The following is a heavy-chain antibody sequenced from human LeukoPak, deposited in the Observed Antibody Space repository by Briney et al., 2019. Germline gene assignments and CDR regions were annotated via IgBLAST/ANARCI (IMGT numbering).Heavy chain of an antibody. Sequence: GGSLRLSCAASGFTFSSYGMHWVRQAPGKGLEWVAVIWYDGSNKYYADSVKGRFTISRDNSKNTLYLQMNSLRAEDTAVYYCARGGDGYLIDYWGQGTLVTVSS. CDR3: ARGGDGYLIDY. D-gene: IGHD5-24*01. J-gene: IGHJ4*02. CDR1: GFTFSSYG. V-gene: IGHV3-33*01. CDR2: IWYDGSNK.